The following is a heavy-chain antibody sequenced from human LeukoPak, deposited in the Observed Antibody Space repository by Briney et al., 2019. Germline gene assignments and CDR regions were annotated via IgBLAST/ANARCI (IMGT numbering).Heavy chain of an antibody. V-gene: IGHV4-39*01. CDR2: IYYSGST. J-gene: IGHJ4*02. D-gene: IGHD2-2*01. CDR3: ARLTYDYFDY. CDR1: GGSISSSSYY. Sequence: SETLSLTCTVSGGSISSSSYYWGWIRQPPGKGLEWIGSIYYSGSTHYNPSLKSRVTISVDTSKNQFSLKLSSVTAADTAVYYCARLTYDYFDYWGQGTLVTVSS.